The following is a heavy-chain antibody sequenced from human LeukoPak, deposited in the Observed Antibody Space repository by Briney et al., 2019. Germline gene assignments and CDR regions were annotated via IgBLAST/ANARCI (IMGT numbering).Heavy chain of an antibody. D-gene: IGHD3-10*01. J-gene: IGHJ4*02. CDR2: ISGSGGST. Sequence: QSGGSLRLSCAASGFTFSNYAMTWVRQAPGKGLEWVSAISGSGGSTYYADSVKGRFTISRDNSKNTLYLQMNSLRAEDTAVYYCAKESSSMVNLYFDYWGQGTLVTVSS. CDR1: GFTFSNYA. CDR3: AKESSSMVNLYFDY. V-gene: IGHV3-23*01.